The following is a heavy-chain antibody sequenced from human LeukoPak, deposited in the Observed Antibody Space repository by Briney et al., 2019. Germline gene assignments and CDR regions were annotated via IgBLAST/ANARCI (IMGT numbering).Heavy chain of an antibody. D-gene: IGHD1-1*01. V-gene: IGHV6-1*01. CDR3: ARGAVGQHESKGDVFDI. J-gene: IGHJ3*02. CDR2: TYYRSQWYD. Sequence: SQTLSLTCAISGDGVSRKSAAWYWIRQSPSRGLEWLGRTYYRSQWYDDYAVSLKSRITINPDTSKNHFSLHLNAVTPEDTAVYYCARGAVGQHESKGDVFDIWGQGTMVTVSS. CDR1: GDGVSRKSAA.